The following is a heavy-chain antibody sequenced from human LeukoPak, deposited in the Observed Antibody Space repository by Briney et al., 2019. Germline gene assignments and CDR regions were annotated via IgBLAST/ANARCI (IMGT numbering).Heavy chain of an antibody. CDR2: ISYDGSNK. CDR3: AREGSGEYYFDY. D-gene: IGHD3-10*01. Sequence: GGSLRLSCAASGFTFSSYAMHWVRQAPGKGLEWVAVISYDGSNKYYADSVKGRFTISRGNSKNTLYLQMNSLRAEDTAVYYCAREGSGEYYFDYWGQGTLVTVSS. CDR1: GFTFSSYA. J-gene: IGHJ4*02. V-gene: IGHV3-30-3*01.